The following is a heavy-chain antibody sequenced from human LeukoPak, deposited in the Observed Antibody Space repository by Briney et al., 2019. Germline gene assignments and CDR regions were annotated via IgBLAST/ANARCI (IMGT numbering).Heavy chain of an antibody. Sequence: GRSLRLSCEASGLTFDAPGMHWFRQGPGKGLEGVSGISWNGGSTGYADSVKGRFTISRDNTKNSLYLQMNSLRPEDTAFYYCTKELYTTNHFDSWGQGTLVTVSS. D-gene: IGHD2-2*02. CDR2: ISWNGGST. V-gene: IGHV3-9*01. J-gene: IGHJ4*02. CDR3: TKELYTTNHFDS. CDR1: GLTFDAPG.